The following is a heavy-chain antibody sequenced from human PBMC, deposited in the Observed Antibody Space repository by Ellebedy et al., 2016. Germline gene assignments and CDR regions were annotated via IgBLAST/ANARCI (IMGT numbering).Heavy chain of an antibody. D-gene: IGHD1-26*01. CDR2: IYPGDSDT. V-gene: IGHV5-51*01. J-gene: IGHJ4*02. CDR1: GYSFTNYW. Sequence: GESLKISXKGSGYSFTNYWIAWVRQMPGKGLEWMGIIYPGDSDTRYSLSFQGQVTISADKSISTAYLQWSSLKASDTAMYYCARHPASGGSYHIDYWGQGTLVTVSS. CDR3: ARHPASGGSYHIDY.